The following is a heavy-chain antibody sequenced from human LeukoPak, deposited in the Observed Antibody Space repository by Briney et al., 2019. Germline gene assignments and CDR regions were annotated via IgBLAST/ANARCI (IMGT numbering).Heavy chain of an antibody. V-gene: IGHV3-15*01. D-gene: IGHD3-22*01. J-gene: IGHJ4*02. Sequence: AGGSLRLSCAASGFTFSNAWMGWVRQAPGKGLEWVGRIKSKTDGGTTDYAAPVKGRFTISRDDSKNTLYLQMNSLKTEDTAVYYCTTMGGIVVVPDYWGQGTLVTVSS. CDR1: GFTFSNAW. CDR3: TTMGGIVVVPDY. CDR2: IKSKTDGGTT.